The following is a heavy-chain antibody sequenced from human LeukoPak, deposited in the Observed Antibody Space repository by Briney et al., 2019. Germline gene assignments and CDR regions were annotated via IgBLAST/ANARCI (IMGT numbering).Heavy chain of an antibody. CDR2: IRSTSNTI. V-gene: IGHV3-48*03. CDR1: GFAFSSYE. D-gene: IGHD4-23*01. J-gene: IGHJ4*02. CDR3: ARDFGRWFIDY. Sequence: GGSLRLSCAASGFAFSSYEMNWVRQAPGKGLEWASYIRSTSNTIYYADSVKGRFTISRDNAKNSLYLQMNSLRAEDTAVYYCARDFGRWFIDYWGQGTLVTVSS.